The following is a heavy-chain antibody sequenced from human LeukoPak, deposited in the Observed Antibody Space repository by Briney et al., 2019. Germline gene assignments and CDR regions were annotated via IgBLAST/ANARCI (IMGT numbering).Heavy chain of an antibody. CDR1: GYTFTSYD. V-gene: IGHV1-8*01. CDR2: MNPNSGNT. CDR3: ARDPMTTVTSRYGMDV. D-gene: IGHD4-17*01. Sequence: ASVKVSCKASGYTFTSYDINWVRQATGQGLEWMGWMNPNSGNTGYAQKFQGRVTMTRNTSISTAYMELSSLRAEDTAVYYCARDPMTTVTSRYGMDVWGQGTTVTVSS. J-gene: IGHJ6*02.